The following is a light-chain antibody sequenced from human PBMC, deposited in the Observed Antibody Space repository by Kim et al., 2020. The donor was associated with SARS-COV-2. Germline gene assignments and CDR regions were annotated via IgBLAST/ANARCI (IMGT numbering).Light chain of an antibody. CDR3: QVWDSSSDHPV. Sequence: SYELTQPPSVSVAPGKTARITCGGNNIGGKSVYWYQQKPGQAHVLVIYYDSDRPSGIPERFSGSNSGNTATLTISRVEAGDEADYYCQVWDSSSDHPVFGTGTKVTVL. V-gene: IGLV3-21*04. CDR2: YDS. CDR1: NIGGKS. J-gene: IGLJ1*01.